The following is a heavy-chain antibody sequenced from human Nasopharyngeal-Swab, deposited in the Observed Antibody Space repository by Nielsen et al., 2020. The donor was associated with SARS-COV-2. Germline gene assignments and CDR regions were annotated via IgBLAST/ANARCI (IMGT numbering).Heavy chain of an antibody. CDR2: IKSKTDGGTT. J-gene: IGHJ4*02. V-gene: IGHV3-15*01. CDR1: GFTFSNAW. D-gene: IGHD2-21*02. Sequence: GESLKISCAASGFTFSNAWMSWVRQAPGKGLEWVGRIKSKTDGGTTDYAAPVKGRFTISRDDSKNSLYLQMNSLKTEDAAVYYCVRVGPYCGVDCYSRFFDYWGQGTLVTVSS. CDR3: VRVGPYCGVDCYSRFFDY.